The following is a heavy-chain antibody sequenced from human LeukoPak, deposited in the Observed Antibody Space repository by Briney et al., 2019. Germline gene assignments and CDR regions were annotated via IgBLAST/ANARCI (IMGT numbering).Heavy chain of an antibody. CDR3: ARQPWGAAAGTGFDY. J-gene: IGHJ4*02. V-gene: IGHV4-59*08. Sequence: SETLSLTCTVSGGSISSYYWSWIRQPPGKGLERIGYIYYSGSTNYNPSLKSRVTISVDTSKNQFSLKLSSVTAADTAVYYCARQPWGAAAGTGFDYWGQGTLVTVSS. CDR2: IYYSGST. CDR1: GGSISSYY. D-gene: IGHD6-13*01.